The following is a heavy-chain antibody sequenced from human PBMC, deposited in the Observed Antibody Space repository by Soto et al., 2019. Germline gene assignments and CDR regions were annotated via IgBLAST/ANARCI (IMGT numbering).Heavy chain of an antibody. CDR1: GYSFTSYW. D-gene: IGHD2-2*01. Sequence: PGESLKISCKGSGYSFTSYWIGWVRQMPGKGLEWMGIIYPGDSDTRYSPSFQGQVTISADKSISTAYLQWSSLKASDTAMYYCARGEGGYCSSTNGPYGYYMDVWSKGTTVTGSS. CDR2: IYPGDSDT. J-gene: IGHJ6*03. V-gene: IGHV5-51*01. CDR3: ARGEGGYCSSTNGPYGYYMDV.